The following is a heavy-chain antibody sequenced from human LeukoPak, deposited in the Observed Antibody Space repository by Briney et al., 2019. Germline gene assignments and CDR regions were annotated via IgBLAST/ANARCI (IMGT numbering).Heavy chain of an antibody. CDR2: INPNSGGT. D-gene: IGHD6-19*01. CDR1: GYTFTGYY. Sequence: ASVKVSCKASGYTFTGYYMHWVRQAPGQGLEWMGWINPNSGGTNYAQKFQGRVTMTRDTSISTAYMELSRLRSDDTAVYYCVRELRAAVAGIDYWGQGTLVTVSS. CDR3: VRELRAAVAGIDY. V-gene: IGHV1-2*02. J-gene: IGHJ4*02.